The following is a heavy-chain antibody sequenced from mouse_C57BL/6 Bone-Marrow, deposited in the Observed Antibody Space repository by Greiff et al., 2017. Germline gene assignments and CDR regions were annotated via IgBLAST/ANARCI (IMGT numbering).Heavy chain of an antibody. D-gene: IGHD3-2*02. V-gene: IGHV1-61*01. J-gene: IGHJ2*01. CDR3: ARLAAQPYFDY. Sequence: QVQLQQPGAELVRPGSSVKLSCKASGYTFTSYWMDWVKQRPGQGLEWIGNIYPSDSETHYNQKFKDKATLTVDKSSSTAYMQLSSLTSEDSAVYYCARLAAQPYFDYWGQGTTLTVSS. CDR1: GYTFTSYW. CDR2: IYPSDSET.